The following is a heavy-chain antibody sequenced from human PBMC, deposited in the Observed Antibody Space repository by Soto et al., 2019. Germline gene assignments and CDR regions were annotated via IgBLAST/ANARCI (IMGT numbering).Heavy chain of an antibody. Sequence: EVQLVESGGGLVQPGRSLRLSCAASGFTFDDYAMHWVRQAPGKGLEWVSGLSWNSGSIGYADSVKGRFTISRDNAKNSLYLQMNSLRAEDTAFYYCAKGRDSSSSSWFDPRGQGTLVTVSS. CDR3: AKGRDSSSSSWFDP. CDR1: GFTFDDYA. V-gene: IGHV3-9*01. D-gene: IGHD6-6*01. CDR2: LSWNSGSI. J-gene: IGHJ5*02.